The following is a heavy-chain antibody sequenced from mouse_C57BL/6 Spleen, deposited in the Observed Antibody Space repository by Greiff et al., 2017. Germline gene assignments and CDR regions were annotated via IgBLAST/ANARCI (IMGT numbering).Heavy chain of an antibody. V-gene: IGHV1-55*01. D-gene: IGHD1-1*01. CDR1: GYTFTSYW. CDR3: AREYYYGSSYDWDFDV. Sequence: QVQLQQPGAELVKPGASVKMSCKASGYTFTSYWITWVKQRPGQGLEWIGDIYPGSGSTNYNEKFKSKATLTVDKSSSTAYMQLSSLTSEDSAVYYGAREYYYGSSYDWDFDVWGTGTTVTVSS. J-gene: IGHJ1*03. CDR2: IYPGSGST.